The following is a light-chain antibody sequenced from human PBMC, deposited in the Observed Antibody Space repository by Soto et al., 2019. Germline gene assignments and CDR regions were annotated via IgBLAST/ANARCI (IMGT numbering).Light chain of an antibody. J-gene: IGKJ1*01. CDR1: QSVSSSY. V-gene: IGKV3-20*01. CDR3: QQYGRSWT. Sequence: EIVLTQSPDTLSLSPGERATLSCRASQSVSSSYLAWYQQKPGQAPRLLIYGASSRATGIPDRFSGSGSGTDFTLTISRLEPEDFAVYYCQQYGRSWTLGEGTKVDIK. CDR2: GAS.